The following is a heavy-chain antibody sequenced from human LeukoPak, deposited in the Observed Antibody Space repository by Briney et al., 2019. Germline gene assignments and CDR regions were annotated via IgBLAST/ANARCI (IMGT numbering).Heavy chain of an antibody. D-gene: IGHD2-21*02. J-gene: IGHJ3*02. Sequence: SETLSLTCTVSGGSISSSSYYWGWIRQPPGKGLEWIGSIYYSGSTYYNPSLKSRVTISVDTPKNQFSLKLSSVTAADTAVYYCARPCDPGGHDAFDIWGQGTMVTVSS. CDR3: ARPCDPGGHDAFDI. CDR2: IYYSGST. CDR1: GGSISSSSYY. V-gene: IGHV4-39*01.